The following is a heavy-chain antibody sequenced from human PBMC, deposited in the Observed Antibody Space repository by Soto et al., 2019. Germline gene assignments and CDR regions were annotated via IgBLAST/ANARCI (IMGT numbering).Heavy chain of an antibody. D-gene: IGHD3-10*01. CDR3: ARDAQVHTPAFVY. V-gene: IGHV1-69*19. CDR1: GGTFNTYA. Sequence: QVQLVQSGAEMKKPGSSVKVSCQSSGGTFNTYAMNWVRQAPGQGPEWMGDISPMFGAANYAPKFQGRVTITADESTGTSYIQLSSLASEDTALYFCARDAQVHTPAFVYWGQGTLVTVSS. CDR2: ISPMFGAA. J-gene: IGHJ4*02.